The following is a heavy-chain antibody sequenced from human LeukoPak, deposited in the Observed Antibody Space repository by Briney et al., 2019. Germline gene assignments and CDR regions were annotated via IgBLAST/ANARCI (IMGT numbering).Heavy chain of an antibody. Sequence: GGSLRLSCAASGFTVSNNYMSWVRQAPGKGLEWVSVLYSGGNIYYTDSVKGRFAISRDYSRNTVYLQMNSLRAEDTAVYYCARESGFGELFPYAFDIWGQGTVVTVSS. D-gene: IGHD3-10*01. V-gene: IGHV3-53*01. CDR1: GFTVSNNY. J-gene: IGHJ3*02. CDR3: ARESGFGELFPYAFDI. CDR2: LYSGGNI.